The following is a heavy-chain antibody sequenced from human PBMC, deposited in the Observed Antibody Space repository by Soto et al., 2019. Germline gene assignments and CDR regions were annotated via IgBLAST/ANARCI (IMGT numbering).Heavy chain of an antibody. V-gene: IGHV1-3*01. D-gene: IGHD6-13*01. CDR2: INAGNGNT. Sequence: ASVKVSCKASGYTFTSYAMHWVRQAPGQRLEWMGWINAGNGNTKYSQKFQGRVTITRDTSASTAYMELSSLRSEDTAVYYCARWLSSWSRDAFDIWGQGPMVTVSS. CDR3: ARWLSSWSRDAFDI. J-gene: IGHJ3*02. CDR1: GYTFTSYA.